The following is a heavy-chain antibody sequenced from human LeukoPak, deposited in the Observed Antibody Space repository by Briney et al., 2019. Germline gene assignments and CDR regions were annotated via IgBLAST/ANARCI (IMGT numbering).Heavy chain of an antibody. J-gene: IGHJ4*02. Sequence: PPETLSLTCAVYGGSFSGYYWSWIRQPPGKGLEWIGEIDHSGRTNTNASLKSRVTISVDMSKNQFSLRLSSVTAADTAVYYCARKSIVTAGRKPYDVWDQGTLVTVSP. V-gene: IGHV4-34*01. CDR3: ARKSIVTAGRKPYDV. CDR1: GGSFSGYY. D-gene: IGHD6-13*01. CDR2: IDHSGRT.